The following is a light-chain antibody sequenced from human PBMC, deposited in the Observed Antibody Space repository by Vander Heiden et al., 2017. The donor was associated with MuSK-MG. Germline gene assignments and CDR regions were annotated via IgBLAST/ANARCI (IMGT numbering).Light chain of an antibody. CDR2: GAS. CDR1: QGVSSSY. V-gene: IGKV3-20*01. J-gene: IGKJ1*01. Sequence: ESVLTQSPRTLSLYPGERATLCCRASQGVSSSYFAWYQQKPGQAPRLLIYGASSRATGIPDRFSGSGSGTDFTLTISRLEPEDFAVYYCQQYGSTPLTFGQGTKVEIK. CDR3: QQYGSTPLT.